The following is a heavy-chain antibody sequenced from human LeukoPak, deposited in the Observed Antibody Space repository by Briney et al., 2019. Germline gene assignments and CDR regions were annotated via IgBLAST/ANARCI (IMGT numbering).Heavy chain of an antibody. D-gene: IGHD3-10*01. CDR3: VRGRGSYGWFDP. CDR1: GFTSSSYW. CDR2: ISGDGTAR. Sequence: GGSLRLSCAASGFTSSSYWMHWVRQVPGKGLVWVSRISGDGTARNYADSVKGRFTISRDDAKNTVDLQMNSLRGEDTAVYYCVRGRGSYGWFDPWGQGTRVTVSS. V-gene: IGHV3-74*01. J-gene: IGHJ5*02.